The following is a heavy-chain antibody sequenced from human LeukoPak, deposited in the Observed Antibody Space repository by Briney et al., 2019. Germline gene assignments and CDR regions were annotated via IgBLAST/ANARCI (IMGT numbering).Heavy chain of an antibody. CDR2: IIPIFGIA. V-gene: IGHV1-69*04. CDR3: ARDPGYCSSTSCSVSGFHYYYGMDV. CDR1: GGTSSSYA. J-gene: IGHJ6*02. D-gene: IGHD2-2*01. Sequence: SVKVSCKASGGTSSSYAISWVRQAPGQGLEWMGRIIPIFGIANYAQKFQGRVTITADKSTSTAYMELSSLRSEDTAVYYCARDPGYCSSTSCSVSGFHYYYGMDVWGQGTTVTVSS.